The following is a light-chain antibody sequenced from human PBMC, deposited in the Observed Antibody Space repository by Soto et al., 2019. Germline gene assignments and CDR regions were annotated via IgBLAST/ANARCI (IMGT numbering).Light chain of an antibody. CDR3: QQYDKWPPDT. J-gene: IGKJ2*01. CDR2: GAS. V-gene: IGKV3-15*01. Sequence: EIVMTQSPATLSVSPGERATLSCRASQSVSNNLAWYQQKPGQAPRLLIYGASTRATAIPARFSGSGSGTEFTLTISSPQSEDSAVYYCQQYDKWPPDTFGQGTNLEIK. CDR1: QSVSNN.